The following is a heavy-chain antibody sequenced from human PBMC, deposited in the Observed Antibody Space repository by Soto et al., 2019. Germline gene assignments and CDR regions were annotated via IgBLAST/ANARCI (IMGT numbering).Heavy chain of an antibody. CDR2: IKSNPDGGTT. Sequence: EVQLLESGGGLVQPGGSVRLSCAASGFIFTNAWMGWVRQAPGKGLEWVGRIKSNPDGGTTDYAAPVKGRFTISRDDSKTRVFLQMNSLEAEDTAVYYCVTDGLVVEAFDYWGQGTLVTVSS. V-gene: IGHV3-15*01. D-gene: IGHD2-15*01. CDR3: VTDGLVVEAFDY. CDR1: GFIFTNAW. J-gene: IGHJ4*02.